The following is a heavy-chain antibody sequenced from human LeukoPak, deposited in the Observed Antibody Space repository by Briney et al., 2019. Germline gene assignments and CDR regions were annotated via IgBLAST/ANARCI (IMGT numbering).Heavy chain of an antibody. V-gene: IGHV1-69*05. Sequence: SVTVSCKASGATFSSYAISLVRQAPGQGLEWMGRIIPIFGTANYAQKFQGRVTITTDESTSTAYMELSSLRSEDTAVYYCARDLLSVGATACYFEYWGPGTLVTVSS. CDR1: GATFSSYA. CDR3: ARDLLSVGATACYFEY. J-gene: IGHJ4*02. CDR2: IIPIFGTA. D-gene: IGHD1-26*01.